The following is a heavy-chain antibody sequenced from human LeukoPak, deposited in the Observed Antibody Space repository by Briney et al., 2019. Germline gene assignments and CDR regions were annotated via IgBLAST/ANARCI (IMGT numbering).Heavy chain of an antibody. J-gene: IGHJ4*02. CDR2: IKSKTDGGTT. CDR3: TTRGGSFSIFDY. V-gene: IGHV3-15*01. Sequence: PGGSLRLSCAASGFTFSDAWMSWVRQAPGKGLEWVGRIKSKTDGGTTDYAAPVKGRFTILRDDSKNTLYLQMNSLKTEDTAVYYCTTRGGSFSIFDYWGQGTLVTVSS. CDR1: GFTFSDAW. D-gene: IGHD1-26*01.